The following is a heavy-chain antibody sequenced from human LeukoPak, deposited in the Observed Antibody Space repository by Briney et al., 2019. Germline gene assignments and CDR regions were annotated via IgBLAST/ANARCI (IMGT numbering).Heavy chain of an antibody. CDR3: ATGYCSSTSCYGGGYY. Sequence: ASVKVSCKASGGTFSSYAISWVRQAPGQGLEWMGGIIPIFGTANYAQKFQGRVTITADESTSTAYMELSSLRSEDTAVYYCATGYCSSTSCYGGGYYWGQGTLVTVSS. D-gene: IGHD2-2*01. CDR2: IIPIFGTA. J-gene: IGHJ4*02. CDR1: GGTFSSYA. V-gene: IGHV1-69*13.